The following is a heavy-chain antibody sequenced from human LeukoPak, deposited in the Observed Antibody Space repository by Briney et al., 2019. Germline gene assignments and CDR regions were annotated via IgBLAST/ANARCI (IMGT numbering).Heavy chain of an antibody. CDR3: AREPPAPYYDFWSGYYTGYWFDP. V-gene: IGHV1-8*01. CDR1: GYTFTSYD. J-gene: IGHJ5*02. CDR2: MNPNSGNT. D-gene: IGHD3-3*01. Sequence: ASVKVSCKASGYTFTSYDINWVRRATGQGLGWMGWMNPNSGNTGYAQKFQGRATMTRNTSISTAYMELSSLRSEDTAVYYCAREPPAPYYDFWSGYYTGYWFDPWGQGTLVTVSS.